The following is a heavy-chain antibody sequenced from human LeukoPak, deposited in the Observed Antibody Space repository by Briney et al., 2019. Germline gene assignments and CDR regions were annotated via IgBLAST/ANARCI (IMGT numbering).Heavy chain of an antibody. J-gene: IGHJ4*02. D-gene: IGHD3-3*01. CDR2: ISGSGGST. Sequence: GGSLRLSCAASGFTFSSYAMSWVRQAPGKGLEWVSAISGSGGSTYYADSVKGRFIISRDNSKNTLYLQMNSLRAEDTAVHYCAKEAEYYDFWSGSYYFDYWGQGTLVTVSS. CDR3: AKEAEYYDFWSGSYYFDY. V-gene: IGHV3-23*01. CDR1: GFTFSSYA.